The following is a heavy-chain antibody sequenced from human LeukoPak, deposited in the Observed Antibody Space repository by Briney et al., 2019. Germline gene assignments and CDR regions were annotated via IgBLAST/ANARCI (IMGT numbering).Heavy chain of an antibody. CDR1: GFTFSSYA. V-gene: IGHV3-23*01. CDR2: ISGSGGST. Sequence: PGGSLRLSCAASGFTFSSYAMSWVRHAPGEGLEWVSSISGSGGSTYYADSVTGRLSISRDNSKNTLYLQMNSLRAEGPAVTYRATPEDYYYDRSGYYSAEYFQHWGQGTLVTVSS. J-gene: IGHJ1*01. D-gene: IGHD3-22*01. CDR3: ATPEDYYYDRSGYYSAEYFQH.